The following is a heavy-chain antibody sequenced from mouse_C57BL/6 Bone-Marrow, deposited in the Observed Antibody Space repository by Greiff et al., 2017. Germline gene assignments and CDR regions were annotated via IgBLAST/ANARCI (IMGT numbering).Heavy chain of an antibody. CDR2: INPSSGYT. D-gene: IGHD1-1*01. J-gene: IGHJ4*01. CDR3: ARPLYYYGSSPYYYAMDY. Sequence: VKLQESGAELAKPGASVKLSCKASGYTFTSYWMHWVKQRPGQGLEWIGYINPSSGYTKYNQKFKDKATLTADKSSSTAYMQLSSLTYEDSAVYYCARPLYYYGSSPYYYAMDYWGQGTSVTVSS. CDR1: GYTFTSYW. V-gene: IGHV1-7*01.